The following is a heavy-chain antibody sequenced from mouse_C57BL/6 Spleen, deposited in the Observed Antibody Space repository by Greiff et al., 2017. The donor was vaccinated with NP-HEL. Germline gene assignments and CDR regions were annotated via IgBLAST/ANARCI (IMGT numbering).Heavy chain of an antibody. Sequence: VQLQQSGAELVKPGASVKISCKASGYAFSSYWMNWVKQRPGKGLEWIGQIYPGDGDTNYNGKFKGKATLTADKSSRTAYMQLSSLTSEDSAVYFCARCGDGYSYAMDYWGQGTSVTVSS. CDR1: GYAFSSYW. V-gene: IGHV1-80*01. J-gene: IGHJ4*01. D-gene: IGHD2-3*01. CDR3: ARCGDGYSYAMDY. CDR2: IYPGDGDT.